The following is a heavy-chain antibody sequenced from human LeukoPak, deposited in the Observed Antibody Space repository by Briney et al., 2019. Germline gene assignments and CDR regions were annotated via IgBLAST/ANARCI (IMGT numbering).Heavy chain of an antibody. CDR3: ARSNYDFWSGYYIGEYFDY. Sequence: GGSLRLSCAASGFTFSSYGMHWGRQAPGKGLEWVAVIWYDGSNKYYADSVKGRFTISRDNSKNTLYLQMNSLRAEDTAVYYCARSNYDFWSGYYIGEYFDYWGQGTLVTVSS. J-gene: IGHJ4*02. CDR2: IWYDGSNK. D-gene: IGHD3-3*01. V-gene: IGHV3-33*08. CDR1: GFTFSSYG.